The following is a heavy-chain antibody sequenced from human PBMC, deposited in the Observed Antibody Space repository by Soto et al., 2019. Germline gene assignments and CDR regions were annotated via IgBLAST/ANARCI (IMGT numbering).Heavy chain of an antibody. D-gene: IGHD3-16*02. CDR1: GGSISSYY. V-gene: IGHV4-59*01. Sequence: SETLSLTCTVSGGSISSYYWSWIRQPPGKGLEWVGYIYYSGSTNYNPSLKSRVTISVDTSKNQFSLKLSSVTAADTAVYYCARYRNYYYYYMDVWGKGTTVTVSS. J-gene: IGHJ6*03. CDR2: IYYSGST. CDR3: ARYRNYYYYYMDV.